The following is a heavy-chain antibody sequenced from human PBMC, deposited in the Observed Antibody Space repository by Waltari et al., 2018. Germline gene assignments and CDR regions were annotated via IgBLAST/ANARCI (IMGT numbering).Heavy chain of an antibody. CDR2: ISYSGIT. CDR3: ARFSKSANWIDP. J-gene: IGHJ5*02. D-gene: IGHD3-3*02. CDR1: GGSISSSGSY. V-gene: IGHV4-39*01. Sequence: QLQLQESGPGLVKPSETLSLTCTVSGGSISSSGSYWGWIRQPPGKGLEWIGSISYSGITYYNTPLMSRVTISVDTSKNQFSLKLTSVIAAETAVFYCARFSKSANWIDPWGQGTLVTVSS.